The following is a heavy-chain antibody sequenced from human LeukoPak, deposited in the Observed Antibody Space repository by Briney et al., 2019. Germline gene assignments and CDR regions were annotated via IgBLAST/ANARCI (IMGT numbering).Heavy chain of an antibody. Sequence: GGSLRLSCAASGFTFSSYAMRWVRQAPGKGLEWVAVISYDGSNKYYADSVKGRFTISRDNSKNTLYLQMNSLRAEDTAVYYCARDPANTVTTTPRGWGSHDYWGQGTLVTVSS. CDR2: ISYDGSNK. J-gene: IGHJ4*02. D-gene: IGHD4-17*01. CDR1: GFTFSSYA. CDR3: ARDPANTVTTTPRGWGSHDY. V-gene: IGHV3-30-3*01.